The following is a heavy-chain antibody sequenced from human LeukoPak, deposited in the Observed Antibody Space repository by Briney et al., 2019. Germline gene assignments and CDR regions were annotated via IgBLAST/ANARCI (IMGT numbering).Heavy chain of an antibody. V-gene: IGHV1-8*03. D-gene: IGHD2-2*01. J-gene: IGHJ4*02. CDR3: ARGPEYCSSTSCSPSSLGY. CDR2: MNPNSGNT. Sequence: ASVKVSCKASGYTSTSYDINWVRQATGQGLEWMGWMNPNSGNTGYAQKFQGRVTITRNTSISTAYMELGSLRSEDTAVYYCARGPEYCSSTSCSPSSLGYWGRGTLVTVSS. CDR1: GYTSTSYD.